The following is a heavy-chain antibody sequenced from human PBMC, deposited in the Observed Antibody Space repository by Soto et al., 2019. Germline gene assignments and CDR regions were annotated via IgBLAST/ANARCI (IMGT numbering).Heavy chain of an antibody. J-gene: IGHJ4*02. Sequence: SETLSLTCTVSCSSINSSGYYWGWIRQPPGKGLEWIGSMFYGVSTYYNPSLKSRVTVSVDTSKNQFSLNLRSVTAADAAVYYCARLPSRHLVGYWGQGTLVTVSS. D-gene: IGHD2-15*01. CDR1: CSSINSSGYY. V-gene: IGHV4-39*01. CDR2: MFYGVST. CDR3: ARLPSRHLVGY.